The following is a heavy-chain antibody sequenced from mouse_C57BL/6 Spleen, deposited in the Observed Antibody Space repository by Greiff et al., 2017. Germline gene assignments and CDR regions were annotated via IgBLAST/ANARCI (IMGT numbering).Heavy chain of an antibody. CDR2: INPSNGGT. J-gene: IGHJ1*03. D-gene: IGHD2-12*01. Sequence: QVQLQQPGTELVKPGASVKLSCKASGYTFTSYWMHWVKQRHGQGLEWIGNINPSNGGTNYNDKFKSKATLTVDKSSSTAYMQLSSLTSVDSSVYYCAIVDDWYCDVWGTGTPVTVPS. V-gene: IGHV1-53*01. CDR1: GYTFTSYW. CDR3: AIVDDWYCDV.